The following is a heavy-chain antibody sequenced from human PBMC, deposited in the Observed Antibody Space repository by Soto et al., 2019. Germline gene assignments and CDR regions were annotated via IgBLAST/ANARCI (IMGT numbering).Heavy chain of an antibody. Sequence: GASVKVSCKASGYSFTDYHVHWVRQAPGQGLEWLGRINPKSGGTSTAQKFQGWVTMTTDTSISTASMELTRLTSDDTAIYYCARGDSTDCSNGVCSFFYNHDMDVWGQGTTVTVSS. CDR2: INPKSGGT. D-gene: IGHD2-8*01. CDR1: GYSFTDYH. CDR3: ARGDSTDCSNGVCSFFYNHDMDV. V-gene: IGHV1-2*04. J-gene: IGHJ6*02.